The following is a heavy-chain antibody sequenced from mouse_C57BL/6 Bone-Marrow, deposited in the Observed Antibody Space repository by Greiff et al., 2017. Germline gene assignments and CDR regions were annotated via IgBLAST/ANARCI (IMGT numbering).Heavy chain of an antibody. J-gene: IGHJ2*01. CDR1: GFNIKDDY. CDR2: IDPENGDT. CDR3: TTDWDDYFDY. V-gene: IGHV14-4*01. Sequence: EVQLQQSGAELVRPGASVKLSCTASGFNIKDDYMHWVKQRPEQGLEWIGWIDPENGDTEYASKFQGKATITADTSSNTAYLQLSSLTSEDTAVYYCTTDWDDYFDYWGQGNTLTVSS. D-gene: IGHD4-1*01.